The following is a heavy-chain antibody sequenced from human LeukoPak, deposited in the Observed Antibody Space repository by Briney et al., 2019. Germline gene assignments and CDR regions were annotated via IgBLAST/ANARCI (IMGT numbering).Heavy chain of an antibody. D-gene: IGHD6-13*01. CDR3: AKDSDSSSWPPSIDY. J-gene: IGHJ4*02. CDR1: GFTFNSYA. V-gene: IGHV3-23*01. Sequence: GGSLRLSCAASGFTFNSYAMSWVRQAPGKGLEWVSAISGSGGSTYYADSVKGRFTISRDNSKNTLYLQMNSLRAEDTAVYYCAKDSDSSSWPPSIDYWGQGTLVTVSS. CDR2: ISGSGGST.